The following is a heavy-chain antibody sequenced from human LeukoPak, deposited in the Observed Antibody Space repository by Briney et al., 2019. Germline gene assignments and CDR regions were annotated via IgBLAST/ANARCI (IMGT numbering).Heavy chain of an antibody. J-gene: IGHJ4*02. Sequence: PGGSLRLSCAASGFTFSSYWMSWVRQAPGTGLEWVANINQDGSEKYYVDSVKGRVTISRDNAKNTRCLQIYSVRAQDTAVYYCARDLEDLSDYWGQGTLVTVPS. CDR3: ARDLEDLSDY. V-gene: IGHV3-7*01. CDR1: GFTFSSYW. CDR2: INQDGSEK.